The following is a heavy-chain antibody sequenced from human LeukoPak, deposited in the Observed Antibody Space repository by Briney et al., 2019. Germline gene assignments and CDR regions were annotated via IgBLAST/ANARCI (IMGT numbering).Heavy chain of an antibody. V-gene: IGHV3-30*03. CDR3: ARDFDFGVVRAFDI. J-gene: IGHJ3*02. CDR2: ISHDGSNK. Sequence: GGPLSLFCAASGLTFSSFGMLWARQAPGKGLEWVADISHDGSNKYYAHSVKGRLTLPRDNSKKTMYLQMNSMRVEDTAMYYCARDFDFGVVRAFDIWGQGRMVTVSS. CDR1: GLTFSSFG. D-gene: IGHD3-3*01.